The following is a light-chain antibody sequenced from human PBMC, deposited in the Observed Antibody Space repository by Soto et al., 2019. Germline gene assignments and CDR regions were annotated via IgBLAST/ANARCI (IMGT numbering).Light chain of an antibody. CDR3: QQYDSSPPIT. Sequence: DIVLTQSPGTLSLSPGERATLSCRASQSVFRSYLAWYQQKPGQAPRLLIYDASTQATGIPDRFSGSGSGTDFTLTISRLEPEDFALYYCQQYDSSPPITFGQGTRLEIK. CDR2: DAS. CDR1: QSVFRSY. J-gene: IGKJ5*01. V-gene: IGKV3-20*01.